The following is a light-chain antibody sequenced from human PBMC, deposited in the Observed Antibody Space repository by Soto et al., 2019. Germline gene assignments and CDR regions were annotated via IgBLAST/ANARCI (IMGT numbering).Light chain of an antibody. J-gene: IGKJ5*01. CDR3: QQCHATPLN. CDR2: GAK. Sequence: EIQITQSPSLLSASVVEGITITFLASQAISNYLNWYQQKPGKAPNLLIFGAKTLQSGVPSSFSGSGYGTDFTLTITTLQPEDVGIYYCQQCHATPLNVGQGTQLDI. V-gene: IGKV1-39*01. CDR1: QAISNY.